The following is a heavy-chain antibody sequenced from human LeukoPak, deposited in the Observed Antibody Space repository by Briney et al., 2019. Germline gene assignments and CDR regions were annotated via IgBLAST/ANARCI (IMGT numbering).Heavy chain of an antibody. Sequence: SETLSLTCAVSGYSISSGYYWGWIRQPPGKGLEWIGSIYHSGSTYYNPSLKSRVTISVDTSKNQFSLKLSSVTAADTAVYDCARPQWGHVRSGVFDIWGQGTMVTVSS. J-gene: IGHJ3*02. CDR2: IYHSGST. CDR1: GYSISSGYY. V-gene: IGHV4-38-2*01. CDR3: ARPQWGHVRSGVFDI. D-gene: IGHD7-27*01.